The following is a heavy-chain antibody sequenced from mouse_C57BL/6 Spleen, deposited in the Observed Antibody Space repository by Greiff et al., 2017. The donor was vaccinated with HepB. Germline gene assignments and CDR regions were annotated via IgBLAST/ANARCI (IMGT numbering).Heavy chain of an antibody. V-gene: IGHV1-82*01. J-gene: IGHJ4*01. CDR1: GYAFSSSW. D-gene: IGHD1-1*01. CDR3: ARGLLRSYAMGY. Sequence: VQLQQSGPELVKPGASVKISCKASGYAFSSSWMNWVKQRPGKGLEWIGRIYPGDGDTNYNGKCKGKATLTADKSSSTAYRQLSSLTSEDSAVCCCARGLLRSYAMGYWGQGTSVTVSS. CDR2: IYPGDGDT.